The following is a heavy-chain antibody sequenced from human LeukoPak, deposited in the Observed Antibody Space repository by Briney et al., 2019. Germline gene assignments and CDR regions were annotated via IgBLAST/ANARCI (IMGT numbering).Heavy chain of an antibody. CDR2: IYYSGST. D-gene: IGHD6-13*01. V-gene: IGHV4-59*01. J-gene: IGHJ4*02. CDR3: ATDGRPGGSSWYFDY. Sequence: SETLSLTCTVSGGSISSYFWSWIRQPPGKALEWIGYIYYSGSTNYNPSLKSRVTISVDTSKNQFSLKLSSVTAAGTAVYVCATDGRPGGSSWYFDYWGQGTLVTVSS. CDR1: GGSISSYF.